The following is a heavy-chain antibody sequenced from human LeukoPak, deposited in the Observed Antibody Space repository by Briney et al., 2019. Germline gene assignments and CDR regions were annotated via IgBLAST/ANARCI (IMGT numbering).Heavy chain of an antibody. CDR1: GFTFSRYA. CDR3: ARERAKYYFDY. J-gene: IGHJ4*02. CDR2: ISYDGSNK. Sequence: PGGSLRLSCAASGFTFSRYAMHWVRQAPGKGLEWVAVISYDGSNKYYADSVKGRFTISRDNSKNTLYLQMNSLRAEDTAVYYCARERAKYYFDYWGQGTLVTVSS. V-gene: IGHV3-30*01.